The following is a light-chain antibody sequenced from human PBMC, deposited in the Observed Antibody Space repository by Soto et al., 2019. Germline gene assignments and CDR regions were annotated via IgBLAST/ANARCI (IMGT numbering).Light chain of an antibody. CDR3: QPPRNYSRT. Sequence: DIQRTQSPSTLTASVGDRVTISCRASQSINKWMAWYQLKPGKAPQLLIYKASSLQSGVPSRFSGSGSRTHFTLTITRLQPDDFATYFCQPPRNYSRTFGQGTKVDIK. CDR1: QSINKW. CDR2: KAS. V-gene: IGKV1-5*03. J-gene: IGKJ1*01.